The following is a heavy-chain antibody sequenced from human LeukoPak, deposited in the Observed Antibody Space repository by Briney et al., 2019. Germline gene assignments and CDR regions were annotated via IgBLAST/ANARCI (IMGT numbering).Heavy chain of an antibody. J-gene: IGHJ3*02. CDR1: GFTFSSYW. CDR3: ARAPIGRAYAFDI. CDR2: IKLDGSEK. V-gene: IGHV3-7*01. D-gene: IGHD1-26*01. Sequence: PGGSLRLSCAASGFTFSSYWMTWVRRAPGKGLEWVANIKLDGSEKYYVDSVKGRFTISRDNAKNSLYLQMNSLRAEDTAMYYCARAPIGRAYAFDIWGQGTMVTVS.